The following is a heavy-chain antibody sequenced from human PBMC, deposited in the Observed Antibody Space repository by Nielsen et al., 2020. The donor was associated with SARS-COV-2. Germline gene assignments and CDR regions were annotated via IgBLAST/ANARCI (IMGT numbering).Heavy chain of an antibody. Sequence: SETLSLTCTVSGGSISSSAYYWAWIRQPPGKGLEWIGSTYFTGSTYYNPYVKSRVTISMATSKNQLSLKLTSVTAEDTAVYYCARHPMAGTWPFDYWGQGTLVTVSS. J-gene: IGHJ4*02. CDR1: GGSISSSAYY. CDR2: TYFTGST. CDR3: ARHPMAGTWPFDY. V-gene: IGHV4-39*01. D-gene: IGHD6-19*01.